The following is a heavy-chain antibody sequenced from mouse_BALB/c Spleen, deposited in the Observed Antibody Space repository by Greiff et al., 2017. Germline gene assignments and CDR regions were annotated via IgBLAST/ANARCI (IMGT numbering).Heavy chain of an antibody. V-gene: IGHV5-15*02. CDR2: ISNLAYSI. CDR1: GFTFSDYG. Sequence: EVQLVESGGGLVQPGGSRKLSCAASGFTFSDYGMAWVRQAPGKGPEWVALISNLAYSIYYADTVTGRFTISKENAKNTLYLEMSSPKSEDTAIYYRASEGVRREDMDVWGAGTTVTVSS. CDR3: ASEGVRREDMDV. D-gene: IGHD2-14*01. J-gene: IGHJ1*01.